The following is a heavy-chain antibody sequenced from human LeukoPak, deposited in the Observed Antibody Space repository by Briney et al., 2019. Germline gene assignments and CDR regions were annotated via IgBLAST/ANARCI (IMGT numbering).Heavy chain of an antibody. CDR1: GFSFSDYY. Sequence: GGSLRLSCAASGFSFSDYYMNWIRQAPGKGLEWIPYMSSSGSTIDYADSVKGRFTISRDNAKNSLYLQMNSLRAEDTAVYYCARVRRPRYCSTTSCYLSYYYMDVWGEGTTVTVSS. CDR3: ARVRRPRYCSTTSCYLSYYYMDV. D-gene: IGHD2-2*01. V-gene: IGHV3-11*01. J-gene: IGHJ6*03. CDR2: MSSSGSTI.